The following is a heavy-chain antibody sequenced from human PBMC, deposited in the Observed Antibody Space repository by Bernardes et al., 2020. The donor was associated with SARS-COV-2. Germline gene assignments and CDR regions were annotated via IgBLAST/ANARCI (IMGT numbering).Heavy chain of an antibody. Sequence: SETLTLTCTVAGGSITSSYWSWIRQPPGKGLEWIGYVYHIGTTSYSPSLKSRVTISRGTFNTQLSRKLKSVTAAETALYYCARDPGLFFTGSFDSWGPGTLVTVSS. CDR3: ARDPGLFFTGSFDS. V-gene: IGHV4-59*01. CDR1: GGSITSSY. CDR2: VYHIGTT. J-gene: IGHJ4*02.